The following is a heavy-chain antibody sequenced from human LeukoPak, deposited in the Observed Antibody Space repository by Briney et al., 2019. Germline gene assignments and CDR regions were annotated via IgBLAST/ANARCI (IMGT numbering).Heavy chain of an antibody. J-gene: IGHJ5*02. CDR1: GGSISSYY. CDR2: IYYSGST. D-gene: IGHD5/OR15-5a*01. V-gene: IGHV4-59*08. CDR3: ASLPIYEGCFDP. Sequence: SETLSLTCAVSGGSISSYYWSWIRQPPGKGLEWIGYIYYSGSTNYNPSLKSRVTISVNTSKNQCSLRLTSTTAADTAVYYVASLPIYEGCFDPCGQGTLVTVSS.